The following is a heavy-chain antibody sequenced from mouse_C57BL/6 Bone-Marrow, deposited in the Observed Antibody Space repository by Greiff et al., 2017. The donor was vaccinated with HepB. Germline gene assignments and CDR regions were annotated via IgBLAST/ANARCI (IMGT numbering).Heavy chain of an antibody. CDR3: ARYSNYYAMDY. CDR2: INSDGGST. Sequence: EVKLMESGGGLVQPGESLKLSCESNEYEFPSHDMSWVRKTPEKRLEFVAAINSDGGSTYYPDTMERRFIISRDNTKKTLYLQMSSLRSEDTALYYCARYSNYYAMDYWGQGTSVTVSS. V-gene: IGHV5-2*01. CDR1: EYEFPSHD. J-gene: IGHJ4*01. D-gene: IGHD2-5*01.